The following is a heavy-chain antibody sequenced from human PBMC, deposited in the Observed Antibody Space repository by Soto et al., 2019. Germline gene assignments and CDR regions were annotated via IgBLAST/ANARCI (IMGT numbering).Heavy chain of an antibody. J-gene: IGHJ3*02. CDR2: ISSSSSYI. CDR1: GFTFSSYS. CDR3: ARDLLREGGAFDI. Sequence: EVQLVESGGGLVKPGGSLRLSCAASGFTFSSYSMNWVRQAPGKGLEWVSSISSSSSYIYYADSVKGRFTISRDNAKNSLYLQMNILRAEDTAVYYCARDLLREGGAFDIWGQGTMVTVSS. V-gene: IGHV3-21*01. D-gene: IGHD2-15*01.